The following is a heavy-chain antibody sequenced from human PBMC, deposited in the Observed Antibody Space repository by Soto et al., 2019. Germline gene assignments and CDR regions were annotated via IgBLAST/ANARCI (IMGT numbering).Heavy chain of an antibody. CDR3: ARGFRQQPIL. V-gene: IGHV4-34*01. J-gene: IGHJ4*02. Sequence: SETLSLTCAVYGESLSDYYWTWIRQTPGKGLEWIGEINRSGSTSSNPSLKSRVTISVDASKNQFFLKLNSVTAADTAVYYCARGFRQQPILWGQGNLVTVSS. CDR1: GESLSDYY. D-gene: IGHD6-13*01. CDR2: INRSGST.